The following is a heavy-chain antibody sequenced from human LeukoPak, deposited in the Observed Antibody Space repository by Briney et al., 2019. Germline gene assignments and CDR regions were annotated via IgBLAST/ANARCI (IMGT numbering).Heavy chain of an antibody. V-gene: IGHV3-48*03. J-gene: IGHJ4*02. CDR3: ARFSGRN. CDR2: IDSSATTT. CDR1: RFYFSTYD. Sequence: GGSLRLSCTASRFYFSTYDMHWVRQVPGKGLEWISYIDSSATTTYYAGSVQGRFTISRDNAKNSLYLQMGSLRAEDTAVYYCARFSGRNWGQGTLVTVSS. D-gene: IGHD2-15*01.